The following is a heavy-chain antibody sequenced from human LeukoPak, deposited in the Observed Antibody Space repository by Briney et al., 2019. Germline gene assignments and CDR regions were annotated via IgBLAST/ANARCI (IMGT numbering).Heavy chain of an antibody. V-gene: IGHV4-34*01. CDR2: INHSGST. CDR1: GGSFSGYY. J-gene: IGHJ6*03. Sequence: PSETLSLTCAVYGGSFSGYYWSWIRLPPGKGLEWIGEINHSGSTNYNPSLKSRVTISVDTSKNQFSLKLSSVTAADTAVYYCARVRKQQLVRYYMDVWGKGTTVTVSS. D-gene: IGHD6-13*01. CDR3: ARVRKQQLVRYYMDV.